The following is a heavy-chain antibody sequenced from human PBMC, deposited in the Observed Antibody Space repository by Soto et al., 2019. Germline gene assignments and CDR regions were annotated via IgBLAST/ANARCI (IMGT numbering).Heavy chain of an antibody. CDR2: IHYSGNT. J-gene: IGHJ1*01. D-gene: IGHD3-22*01. Sequence: ERLCRAGTVSGGSINSYYWSWIRQPPGKGLECIGYIHYSGNTNYNPSLKSRVTISVDTSKNQFSLKLSSVTAADTAVYYCARGYYGNSGYYTQYFHHWGQGTLVTVYS. CDR1: GGSINSYY. V-gene: IGHV4-59*01. CDR3: ARGYYGNSGYYTQYFHH.